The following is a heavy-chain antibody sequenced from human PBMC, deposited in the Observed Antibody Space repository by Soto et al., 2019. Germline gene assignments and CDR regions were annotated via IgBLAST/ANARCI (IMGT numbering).Heavy chain of an antibody. CDR2: INPSGGST. CDR3: ARAGYATSWVGILHTGVHGVEIDF. CDR1: GYTFSRYY. Sequence: ASVKVSCKASGYTFSRYYMHWVRQAPGQGPEWMGIINPSGGSTSYAPKFQGRVTMTRDTSTSTAYMDLSSLTSEDTAVYYCARAGYATSWVGILHTGVHGVEIDFWGQGTLVTVSS. J-gene: IGHJ4*02. V-gene: IGHV1-46*01. D-gene: IGHD6-13*01.